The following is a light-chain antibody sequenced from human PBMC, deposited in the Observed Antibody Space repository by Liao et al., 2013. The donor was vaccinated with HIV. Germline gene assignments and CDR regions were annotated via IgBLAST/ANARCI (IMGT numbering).Light chain of an antibody. CDR2: YDS. V-gene: IGLV3-21*04. CDR1: NIRSKN. J-gene: IGLJ2*01. CDR3: QVWDSSSDLPV. Sequence: SYVLTQPPSVSVAPGETARFSCGGDNIRSKNVHWYRQKPGQAPVLVIYYDSDRPSGIPERFSGSNSGNTATLTISRVEAGDEADYYCQVWDSSSDLPVFGGGTKLTVL.